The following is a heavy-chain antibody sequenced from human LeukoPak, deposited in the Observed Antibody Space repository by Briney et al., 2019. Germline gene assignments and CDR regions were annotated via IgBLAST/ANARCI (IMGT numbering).Heavy chain of an antibody. D-gene: IGHD2-2*01. Sequence: GSLRLSCAASGLTFSSYSMNWVRQAPGKGLEWVSSISSSSSYIYYADSVKGRFTISRDNAKNSLYLQMNSLRAEDTAVYYCAREGDIVVVPADLDYWGQGTLVTVSS. CDR1: GLTFSSYS. CDR2: ISSSSSYI. V-gene: IGHV3-21*01. CDR3: AREGDIVVVPADLDY. J-gene: IGHJ4*02.